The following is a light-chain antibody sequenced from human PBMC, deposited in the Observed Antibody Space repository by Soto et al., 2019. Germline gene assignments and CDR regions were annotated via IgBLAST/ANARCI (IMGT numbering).Light chain of an antibody. CDR3: QQYNYWPPNT. J-gene: IGKJ2*01. V-gene: IGKV3-15*01. CDR2: VAS. Sequence: EIVMTQSPATLSVSPGERATLSCRASQSVSSNLAWYQQKPGQAPRLLIYVASTRATGIPARFSGSGSGTEFTLTISSLQSEDFAVYHGQQYNYWPPNTFGQGTKLEIK. CDR1: QSVSSN.